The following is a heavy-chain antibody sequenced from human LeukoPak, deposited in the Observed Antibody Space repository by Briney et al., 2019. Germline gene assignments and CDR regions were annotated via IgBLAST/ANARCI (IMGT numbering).Heavy chain of an antibody. CDR3: ARGSGSYLRHDAFDI. CDR1: GYTFTSYG. J-gene: IGHJ3*02. V-gene: IGHV1-18*01. Sequence: ASVKVSCKASGYTFTSYGISWVRQAPGQGLEWMGWISAYNGTTNYAQKLQGRVTMTTDTSTSTAYMELRSLRSDDTAVYYCARGSGSYLRHDAFDIWGQGTMVTVSS. CDR2: ISAYNGTT. D-gene: IGHD1-26*01.